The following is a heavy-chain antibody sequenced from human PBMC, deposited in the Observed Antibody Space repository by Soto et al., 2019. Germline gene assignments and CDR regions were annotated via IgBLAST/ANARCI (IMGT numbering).Heavy chain of an antibody. V-gene: IGHV3-21*01. CDR2: ITDSSTYI. CDR3: ARDSLNTSPSDALDV. J-gene: IGHJ3*01. Sequence: GGSQRLTSASSGMPFSAYTMNWVRKAQGKGLEWVSSITDSSTYIYYADSLRGRFTISRDNARNSLFLQMNSLRAEDTAVYYCARDSLNTSPSDALDVWGQGTLVTVSS. CDR1: GMPFSAYT.